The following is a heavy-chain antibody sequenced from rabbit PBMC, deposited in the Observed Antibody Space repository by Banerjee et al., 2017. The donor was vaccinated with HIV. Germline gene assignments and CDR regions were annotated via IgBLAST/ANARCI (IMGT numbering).Heavy chain of an antibody. Sequence: QSLEESGGGLVQPEGSLTLTCKASRFDFNSDAMCWVRQAPGKGLEWIGWIDIGSGITYYASWAKGRFTISKTAPTTVTLQMTSLTDADTATYFCAREGPYTNDWGVFNLWGQGTLVTVS. CDR1: RFDFNSDA. V-gene: IGHV1S40*01. CDR2: IDIGSGIT. D-gene: IGHD4-1*01. CDR3: AREGPYTNDWGVFNL. J-gene: IGHJ4*01.